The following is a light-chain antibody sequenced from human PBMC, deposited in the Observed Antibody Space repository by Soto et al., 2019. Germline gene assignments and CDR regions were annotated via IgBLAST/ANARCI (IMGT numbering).Light chain of an antibody. Sequence: DIQMTQSPSSLSASVGDRVTITCRASQSISSYLNWYQQKPGKAPNLLIYATSSLKSGVPSRFSGGGSGTDFTLTISSLQPEDFATYYCQQSYSTPGFTFGPGTKVDI. V-gene: IGKV1-39*01. CDR2: ATS. CDR3: QQSYSTPGFT. CDR1: QSISSY. J-gene: IGKJ3*01.